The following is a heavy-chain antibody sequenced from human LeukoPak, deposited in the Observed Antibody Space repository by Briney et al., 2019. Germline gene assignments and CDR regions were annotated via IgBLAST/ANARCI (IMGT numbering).Heavy chain of an antibody. Sequence: SETLSLTCTVSGGSISSYYWSWIRQPPGRGLEWIGYIYYSGSTNYNPSLKSRVTISVDTSKNQFSLKLSSVTAADTAVYYCAREDCSGGSCHFDYWGQGTLVTASS. V-gene: IGHV4-59*12. CDR2: IYYSGST. J-gene: IGHJ4*02. CDR3: AREDCSGGSCHFDY. CDR1: GGSISSYY. D-gene: IGHD2-15*01.